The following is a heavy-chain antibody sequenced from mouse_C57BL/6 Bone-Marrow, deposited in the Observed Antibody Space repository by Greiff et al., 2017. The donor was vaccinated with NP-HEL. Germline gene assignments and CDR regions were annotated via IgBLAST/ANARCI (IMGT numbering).Heavy chain of an antibody. J-gene: IGHJ1*03. Sequence: EVKLVESGGDLVKPGGSLKLSCAASGFTFSSYGMSWVRQTPDKRLEWVATISSGSSYTYYPDSVKGRFTISRDNAKNTLYLQMSSLKSEDTAMYYCARDFDVWGTGTTVTVSS. V-gene: IGHV5-6*01. CDR1: GFTFSSYG. CDR2: ISSGSSYT. CDR3: ARDFDV.